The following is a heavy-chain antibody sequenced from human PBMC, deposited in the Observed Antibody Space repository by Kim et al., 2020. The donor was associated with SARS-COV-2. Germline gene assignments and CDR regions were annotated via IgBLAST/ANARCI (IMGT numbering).Heavy chain of an antibody. CDR2: ISYDGSNK. V-gene: IGHV3-30*04. D-gene: IGHD3-3*01. CDR3: ARGEAYDFWSGSGHYYG. CDR1: GFTFSSYA. J-gene: IGHJ6*01. Sequence: GGSLRLSCAASGFTFSSYAMHWVRQAPGKGLEWVAVISYDGSNKYYVDSVKGRFTISRDNSKNTLYLQMNSLRAEDTAVYYCARGEAYDFWSGSGHYYG.